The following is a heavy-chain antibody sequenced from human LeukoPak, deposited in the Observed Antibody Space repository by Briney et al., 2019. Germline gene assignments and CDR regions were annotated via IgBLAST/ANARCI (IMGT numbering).Heavy chain of an antibody. CDR2: FDPEDGET. CDR1: GYTLPELS. J-gene: IGHJ4*02. Sequence: SSVNVSFQVCGYTLPELSMHWVRQAAGKGREGMGGFDPEDGETIYAQKFQGRVTMTEDTSTDTAYMELSSLRSEDTAVYYCATAYSSSSWYFLWGQGTLVTVSS. CDR3: ATAYSSSSWYFL. V-gene: IGHV1-24*01. D-gene: IGHD6-13*01.